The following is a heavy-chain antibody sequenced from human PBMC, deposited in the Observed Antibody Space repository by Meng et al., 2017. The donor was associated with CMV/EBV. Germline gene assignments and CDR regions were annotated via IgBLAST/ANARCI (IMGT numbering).Heavy chain of an antibody. CDR2: ISYDGSNK. V-gene: IGHV3-30*04. CDR1: GFTFSRYA. Sequence: GESLKISCAASGFTFSRYAMHWVRQAPGKGLEWVAVISYDGSNKYYADSVKGRFTISRDNSKNTLYLQMNSLRAEDTAVYYCARDRILVPSAYYGMDVWGQGTTVTVSS. CDR3: ARDRILVPSAYYGMDV. D-gene: IGHD2-2*01. J-gene: IGHJ6*02.